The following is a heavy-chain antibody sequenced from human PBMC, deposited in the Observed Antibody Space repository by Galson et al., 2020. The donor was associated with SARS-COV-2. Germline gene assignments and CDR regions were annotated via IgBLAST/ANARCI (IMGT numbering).Heavy chain of an antibody. CDR3: ARAPTIWRNWFDP. D-gene: IGHD3-3*01. J-gene: IGHJ5*02. CDR2: IANSGTYI. V-gene: IGHV3-21*01. CDR1: GFTFSSYS. Sequence: GESLKISCTASGFTFSSYSMNWVRQAPGKGLEWVSSIANSGTYIFYADSVKGRFTISRDNAKNSLYLQMNSLRAEDTAVYYCARAPTIWRNWFDPWGQGTLVTVSS.